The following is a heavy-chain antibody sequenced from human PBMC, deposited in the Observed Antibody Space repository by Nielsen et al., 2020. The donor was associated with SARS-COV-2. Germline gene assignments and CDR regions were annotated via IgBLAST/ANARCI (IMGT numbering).Heavy chain of an antibody. V-gene: IGHV1-46*01. CDR2: INPSGGST. Sequence: ASVKVSYKASGYTFTSYYMHWVRQAPGQGLEWMGIINPSGGSTSYAQKFQGRVTMTRDTSTSTVYMELSSLRSEDTAVYYCARDRGDYGDYGHWGQGTLVTVSS. CDR3: ARDRGDYGDYGH. CDR1: GYTFTSYY. J-gene: IGHJ4*02. D-gene: IGHD4-17*01.